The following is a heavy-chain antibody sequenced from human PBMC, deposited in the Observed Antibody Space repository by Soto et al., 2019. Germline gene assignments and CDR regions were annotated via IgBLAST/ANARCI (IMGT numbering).Heavy chain of an antibody. CDR3: ARVTTVTGRAFDI. CDR2: IYYSGST. Sequence: SETLSLTCTVSGGSISSSSYYWGWIRQPPGKGLEWIGSIYYSGSTYYNPSLKSRVTISVDTSKNQFSLKLSSVTAADTAVYYCARVTTVTGRAFDIWGQGTMVTVSS. J-gene: IGHJ3*02. V-gene: IGHV4-39*07. CDR1: GGSISSSSYY. D-gene: IGHD4-17*01.